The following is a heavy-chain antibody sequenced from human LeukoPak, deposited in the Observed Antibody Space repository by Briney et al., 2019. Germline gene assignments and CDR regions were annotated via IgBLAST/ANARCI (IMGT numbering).Heavy chain of an antibody. J-gene: IGHJ4*02. CDR3: ARGDYYGSGSYPSHLFDY. CDR2: INHSGST. V-gene: IGHV4-34*01. Sequence: PSETLSLTCAVYGGSFSGYYWSWIRQPPGKGLEWIGEINHSGSTNYNPSLKSRVTISVDTSKNQFSLKLSSVTAADTAVYYCARGDYYGSGSYPSHLFDYWGQGTLVTVSS. D-gene: IGHD3-10*01. CDR1: GGSFSGYY.